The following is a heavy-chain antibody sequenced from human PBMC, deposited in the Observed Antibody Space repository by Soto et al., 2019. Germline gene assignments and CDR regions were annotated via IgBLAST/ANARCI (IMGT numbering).Heavy chain of an antibody. Sequence: EVQLLESGGGLVQPGGSLRLSCAVSGFSFSNSAMTWVRQAPGKGLEWVSGISGSGDITYNTDSVKGRFSISRDTSKNMVYLQMRSLRAEDTAVYYCAKVPQWVLRYHDWFFDYWGQGTLVTVSS. CDR3: AKVPQWVLRYHDWFFDY. V-gene: IGHV3-23*01. J-gene: IGHJ4*02. CDR2: ISGSGDIT. CDR1: GFSFSNSA. D-gene: IGHD3-9*01.